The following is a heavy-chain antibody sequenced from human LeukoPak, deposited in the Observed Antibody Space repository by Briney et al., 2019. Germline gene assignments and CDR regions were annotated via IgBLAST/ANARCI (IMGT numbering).Heavy chain of an antibody. J-gene: IGHJ3*02. CDR3: ATPDGALSYYYDSSGPQGGAFDI. CDR1: GGSITSSGSY. Sequence: SETLSLTCTVSGGSITSSGSYWGWIRQPPGEGLEWIWNIYYGGTTYYNPSLKSRVTISVDPSKNQVSLRLRSVTATDTAVYYCATPDGALSYYYDSSGPQGGAFDIWGQGTMVTVSS. V-gene: IGHV4-39*01. CDR2: IYYGGTT. D-gene: IGHD3-22*01.